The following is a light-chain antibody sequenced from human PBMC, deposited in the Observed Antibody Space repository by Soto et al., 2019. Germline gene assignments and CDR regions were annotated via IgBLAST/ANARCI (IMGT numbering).Light chain of an antibody. V-gene: IGKV3D-15*01. CDR2: GAS. Sequence: EIVMTQSQDTQSVSPGERATLSCRASQSVGSNLAWYQQKPGQAPRLLIYGASTRATGIPARFSGSGSGTEFTLTISSLQSEDFAVYYCQQYNNWVTFGGGTKV. J-gene: IGKJ4*01. CDR1: QSVGSN. CDR3: QQYNNWVT.